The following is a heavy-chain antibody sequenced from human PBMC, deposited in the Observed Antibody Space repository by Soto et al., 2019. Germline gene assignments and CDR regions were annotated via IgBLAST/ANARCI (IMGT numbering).Heavy chain of an antibody. D-gene: IGHD2-21*02. V-gene: IGHV3-30*18. CDR1: GFTFSSYG. CDR3: AKDAQPRGGDCSVGDS. Sequence: QVQLVESGGGVVQPGRSLRLSCAASGFTFSSYGMHWVRQAPGKGLEWVAAISYDGSNKYYVDSVKGRFTISRDNSKHTLGVEMYSLRTVDTAMYYCAKDAQPRGGDCSVGDSWGQGTLVTVSS. J-gene: IGHJ4*02. CDR2: ISYDGSNK.